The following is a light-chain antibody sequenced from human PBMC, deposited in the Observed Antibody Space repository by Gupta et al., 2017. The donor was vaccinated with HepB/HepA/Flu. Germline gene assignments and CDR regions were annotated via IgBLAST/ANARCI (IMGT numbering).Light chain of an antibody. V-gene: IGKV1-6*01. CDR3: RQEDSSPYT. J-gene: IGKJ2*01. Sequence: AIQMTQSPSSLSASVGDSVTITCRASQGISSSLGWYQQIPGKAPKLLVYDAFSLRSGVPSRFSGSGSSTDFTLTISSLQPEDFATYYCRQEDSSPYTFGQGTKMEIK. CDR2: DAF. CDR1: QGISSS.